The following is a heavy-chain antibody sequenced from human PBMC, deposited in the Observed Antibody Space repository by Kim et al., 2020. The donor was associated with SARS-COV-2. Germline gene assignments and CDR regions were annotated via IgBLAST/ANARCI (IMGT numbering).Heavy chain of an antibody. D-gene: IGHD4-17*01. J-gene: IGHJ4*02. CDR2: IIPIFGTA. Sequence: SVKVSCKASGGTFSSYAISWVRQAPGQGLEWMGGIIPIFGTANYAQKFQGRVTITADESTSTAYMELSSLRSEDTAVYYCAREGKSTGAGFDYWGQGTLVTVSS. CDR1: GGTFSSYA. CDR3: AREGKSTGAGFDY. V-gene: IGHV1-69*13.